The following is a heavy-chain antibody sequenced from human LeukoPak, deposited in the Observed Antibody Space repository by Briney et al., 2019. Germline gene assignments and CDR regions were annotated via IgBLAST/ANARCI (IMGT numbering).Heavy chain of an antibody. CDR3: ARDERYDSSGYPFDY. CDR2: INPNSGGT. D-gene: IGHD3-22*01. Sequence: ASVKVSCKASGYTFTGYYMHWVRQAPGQGLERMGWINPNSGGTNYAQKFQGRVTMTSDTSISTAYMELSRLRSDDTAVYYCARDERYDSSGYPFDYWGQGTLVTVSS. CDR1: GYTFTGYY. J-gene: IGHJ4*02. V-gene: IGHV1-2*02.